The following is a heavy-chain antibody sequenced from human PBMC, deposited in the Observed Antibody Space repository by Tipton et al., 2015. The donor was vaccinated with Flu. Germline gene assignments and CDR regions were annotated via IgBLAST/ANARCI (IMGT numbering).Heavy chain of an antibody. V-gene: IGHV4-38-2*01. CDR1: GDSIGSDYY. CDR3: ARRDYSNYVSEPKTWFDP. Sequence: TLSLTCSVSGDSIGSDYYWCWIRPPPGKGLEWLGNIYRYGNTYYNSPLKRRVITSLDKSKNQFSLRLVSMTATDTAAYYCARRDYSNYVSEPKTWFDPWGQGILVTVSS. D-gene: IGHD4-11*01. J-gene: IGHJ5*02. CDR2: IYRYGNT.